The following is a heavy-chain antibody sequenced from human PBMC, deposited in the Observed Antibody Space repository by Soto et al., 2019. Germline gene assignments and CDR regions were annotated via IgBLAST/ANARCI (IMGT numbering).Heavy chain of an antibody. Sequence: ASVKVSCTASGYTFTSYGISWVRQAPGQGLEWMGWISAYNGNTNYAQKLQGRLTMTTDTSTSTAYMELRSLRSDDTAVYYCAVLSYGYGSAFDIWGQGTMVTVSS. V-gene: IGHV1-18*01. CDR1: GYTFTSYG. J-gene: IGHJ3*02. CDR2: ISAYNGNT. CDR3: AVLSYGYGSAFDI. D-gene: IGHD5-12*01.